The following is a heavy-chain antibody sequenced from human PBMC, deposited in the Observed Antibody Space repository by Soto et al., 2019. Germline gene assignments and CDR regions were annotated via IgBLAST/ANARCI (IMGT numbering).Heavy chain of an antibody. Sequence: GGSLRLSCAASGFNFGDYAMHWVRQTPGQGLEWVSGLNWNSFTPGYGDSVKGRFSISRDNGKYALYLQMTSLRPEDTALYYCVKDISGAYSGPNYDAWGQGTLVTVSS. J-gene: IGHJ4*02. CDR3: VKDISGAYSGPNYDA. CDR2: LNWNSFTP. CDR1: GFNFGDYA. D-gene: IGHD1-26*01. V-gene: IGHV3-9*01.